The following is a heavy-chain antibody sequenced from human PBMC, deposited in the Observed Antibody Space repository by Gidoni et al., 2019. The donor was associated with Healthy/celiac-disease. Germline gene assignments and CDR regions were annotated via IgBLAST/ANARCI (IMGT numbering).Heavy chain of an antibody. CDR3: ALGGYYDSSGPISGY. Sequence: EVQLVESGGGLVQPGGSLRLSCAASGFTFSSYWMHWVRQAPGKGLVWVSRINSDGSSTSYADSVKGRFTISRDNAKNTLYLQMNSLRAEDTAVYYCALGGYYDSSGPISGYWGQGTLVTVSS. CDR2: INSDGSST. J-gene: IGHJ4*02. CDR1: GFTFSSYW. D-gene: IGHD3-22*01. V-gene: IGHV3-74*01.